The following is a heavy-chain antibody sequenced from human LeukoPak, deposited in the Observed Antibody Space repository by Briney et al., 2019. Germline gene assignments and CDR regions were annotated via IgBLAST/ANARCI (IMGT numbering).Heavy chain of an antibody. CDR1: GFAVNDNY. V-gene: IGHV3-53*03. J-gene: IGHJ4*02. CDR3: ARATLLTGSENYYAF. D-gene: IGHD3-9*01. Sequence: WGTLRLSCAASGFAVNDNYMGWVRQPPGKGLEWVSLIYSGGDTYYEDSVKGRFTISIDTSKNTFYLQMNSLRPDDTATYYCARATLLTGSENYYAFWGQGQRVTVS. CDR2: IYSGGDT.